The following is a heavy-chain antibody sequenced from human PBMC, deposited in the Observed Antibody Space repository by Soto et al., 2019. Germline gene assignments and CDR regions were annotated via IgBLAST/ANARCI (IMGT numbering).Heavy chain of an antibody. J-gene: IGHJ4*02. CDR1: GCTFVDYT. CDR3: AKDGNSGSYYLFDY. D-gene: IGHD1-26*01. V-gene: IGHV3-43*01. CDR2: ISWDGGST. Sequence: GGSLRLSCAASGCTFVDYTMRWVRQAPGKGLEWVSLISWDGGSTYYADSVKGRFTISRDNSKNSLYLQMNSLRTEDTALYYCAKDGNSGSYYLFDYWGQGTLVTVSS.